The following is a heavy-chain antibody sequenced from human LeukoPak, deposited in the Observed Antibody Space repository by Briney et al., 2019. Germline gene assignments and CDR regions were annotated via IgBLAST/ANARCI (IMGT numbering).Heavy chain of an antibody. V-gene: IGHV3-7*01. J-gene: IGHJ4*02. CDR1: GFTFSTYW. CDR2: IKQDGSMK. Sequence: GGSLRLSCAASGFTFSTYWMSWVRQAPGKGLEWVAGIKQDGSMKYYVDSVKGRFTISRDNAKNSLYLQMNSLRAEDTAVYYRASDYGDYNYWGQGTLVTVSS. CDR3: ASDYGDYNY. D-gene: IGHD4-17*01.